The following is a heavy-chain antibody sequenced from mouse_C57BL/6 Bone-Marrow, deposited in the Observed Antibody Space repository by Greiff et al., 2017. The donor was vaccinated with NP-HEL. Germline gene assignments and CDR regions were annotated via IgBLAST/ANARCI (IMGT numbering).Heavy chain of an antibody. Sequence: EVQLQQSGPELAKPGASVKISCKASGYTFTDYYMNWVKQSNGKSLEWIGDINPNNGGTSYNQKFKGKATLTVDKSSSTAYMELRSLTSEDSSVYYSARSLYDGYIDYWGQGTTLTVSS. CDR1: GYTFTDYY. CDR2: INPNNGGT. J-gene: IGHJ2*01. D-gene: IGHD2-3*01. V-gene: IGHV1-26*01. CDR3: ARSLYDGYIDY.